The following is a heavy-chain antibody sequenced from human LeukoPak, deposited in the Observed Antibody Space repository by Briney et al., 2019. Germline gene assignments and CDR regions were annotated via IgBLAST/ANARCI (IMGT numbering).Heavy chain of an antibody. J-gene: IGHJ4*02. CDR1: GFTFSSYA. V-gene: IGHV3-23*01. D-gene: IGHD6-19*01. Sequence: GGSLRLSCAASGFTFSSYAMSWVRQAPGKGLEWVSAISGSGGSTYYADSVKGRFTISRDNSKNTLYLQMNSLRAEDTAVYYRAKGAHSSGRGTYFDYWGQGTLVTVSS. CDR3: AKGAHSSGRGTYFDY. CDR2: ISGSGGST.